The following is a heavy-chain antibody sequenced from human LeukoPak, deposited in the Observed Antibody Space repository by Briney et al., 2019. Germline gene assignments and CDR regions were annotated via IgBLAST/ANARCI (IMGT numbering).Heavy chain of an antibody. J-gene: IGHJ6*02. CDR3: ARDRAVPHYYYGMDV. V-gene: IGHV4-4*07. CDR2: IYTSGTS. D-gene: IGHD6-19*01. Sequence: PSETLSLTCTVSGASIGLYYWSWIRQPAGKGLEWIGRIYTSGTSNYSPSLKSRVTMSLDLSKNQLSQKLNSVTAADTAVYYCARDRAVPHYYYGMDVWGQGTTVTVSS. CDR1: GASIGLYY.